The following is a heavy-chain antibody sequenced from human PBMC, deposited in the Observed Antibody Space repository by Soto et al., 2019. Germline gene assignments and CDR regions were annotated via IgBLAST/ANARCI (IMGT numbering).Heavy chain of an antibody. D-gene: IGHD2-21*02. CDR1: GGSISSSSYY. CDR2: IYYSGST. V-gene: IGHV4-39*01. Sequence: SETLSLTCTVSGGSISSSSYYWGWIRQPPGKGLEWIGSIYYSGSTYYNPSLKSRVTISVDTSKNQFSLKLSSVTAADTAVYYCARHVTLWWFDPWGQGTLVTVSS. J-gene: IGHJ5*02. CDR3: ARHVTLWWFDP.